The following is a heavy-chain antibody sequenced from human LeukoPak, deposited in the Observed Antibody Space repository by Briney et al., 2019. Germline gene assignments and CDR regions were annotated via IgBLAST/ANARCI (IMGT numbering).Heavy chain of an antibody. CDR3: ARGTPSRYGDYDAY. Sequence: GGSLRLSCAASGFTFSNYGMHWVRQAPGKGLEWVAVIWYDGSKKYYADSVKGRFTISRDNAKNSLYLQMNSLRAEDTAVYYCARGTPSRYGDYDAYWGQGTLVTVSS. CDR1: GFTFSNYG. V-gene: IGHV3-33*01. J-gene: IGHJ4*02. CDR2: IWYDGSKK. D-gene: IGHD4-17*01.